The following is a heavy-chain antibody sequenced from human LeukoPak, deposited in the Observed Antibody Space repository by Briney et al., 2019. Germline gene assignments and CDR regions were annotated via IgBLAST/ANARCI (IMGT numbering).Heavy chain of an antibody. J-gene: IGHJ6*02. Sequence: PGGSLRLSCAASGFTFSNYWMHWVRQAPGKGLVWVSRINSDGSSTSYADSVKGRFTISRDNAKNTLYLQMNSLRAEDTAVYYCGRDGGDPYDFWSGSRDHADQKFYSYYGLDVWGQGTTVTVSS. D-gene: IGHD3-3*01. CDR2: INSDGSST. CDR1: GFTFSNYW. CDR3: GRDGGDPYDFWSGSRDHADQKFYSYYGLDV. V-gene: IGHV3-74*01.